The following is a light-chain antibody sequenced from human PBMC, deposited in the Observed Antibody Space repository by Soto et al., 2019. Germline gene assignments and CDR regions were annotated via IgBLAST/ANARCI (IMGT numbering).Light chain of an antibody. CDR2: LNSDGSH. Sequence: QSVLTQSPSASASLGPSVNLTCTLSRGHSSYAIAWHQQQPEKGRRYLMKLNSDGSHSKGDGIPDRSSGSSAGAERYLTISSLQSEDEADYCCQTWSTGIQVFGGGTQLTVL. V-gene: IGLV4-69*01. CDR1: RGHSSYA. J-gene: IGLJ3*02. CDR3: QTWSTGIQV.